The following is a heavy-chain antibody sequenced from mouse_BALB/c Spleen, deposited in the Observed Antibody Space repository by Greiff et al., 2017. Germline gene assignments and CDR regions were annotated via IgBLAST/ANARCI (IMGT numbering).Heavy chain of an antibody. CDR3: ARRGYDYDGGGFDY. J-gene: IGHJ2*01. D-gene: IGHD2-4*01. CDR2: ISSGGSYT. CDR1: GFTFSSYG. Sequence: EVHLVESGGDLVKPGGSLKLSCAASGFTFSSYGMSWVRQTPDKRLEWVATISSGGSYTYYPDSVKGRFTISRDNAKNTLYLQMSSLKSEDTAMYYCARRGYDYDGGGFDYWGQGTTLTVSS. V-gene: IGHV5-6*01.